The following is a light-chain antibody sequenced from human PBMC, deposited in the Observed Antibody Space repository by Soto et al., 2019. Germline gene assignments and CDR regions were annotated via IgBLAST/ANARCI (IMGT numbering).Light chain of an antibody. CDR2: ELS. J-gene: IGLJ1*01. CDR3: SSYTSSSTLLYV. V-gene: IGLV2-14*01. Sequence: QPVLTQPASVSGSPGQSITISCTGTSSDVGGYNHVSWYQQYPGKAPKVIIYELSNRPSGISNRFSGSKSGNTASLTISGLQAEDEADHYCSSYTSSSTLLYVFGTGTKLPVL. CDR1: SSDVGGYNH.